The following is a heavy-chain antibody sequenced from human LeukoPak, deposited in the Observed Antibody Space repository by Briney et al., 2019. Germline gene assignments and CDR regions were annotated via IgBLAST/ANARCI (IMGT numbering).Heavy chain of an antibody. D-gene: IGHD6-19*01. J-gene: IGHJ4*02. V-gene: IGHV3-30*19. CDR3: ARDEGQWLVDY. CDR1: GFTLSNYA. Sequence: PGGSLRLSCAASGFTLSNYAMHWVRQAPGKGLEWVALIFYGGSSEYYADSVRGRFTISRDNSRKTLYLQMNSLRAEDTAVYYCARDEGQWLVDYWGQGTLVTVSS. CDR2: IFYGGSSE.